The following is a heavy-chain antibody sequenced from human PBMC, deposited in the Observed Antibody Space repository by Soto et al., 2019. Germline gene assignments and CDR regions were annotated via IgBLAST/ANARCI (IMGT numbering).Heavy chain of an antibody. V-gene: IGHV3-9*01. Sequence: GGSLRLSCAASGFTFDDYAMYWGRPVPGKGQEKVSGIRWHSGRIGYADSVKCRFTIPSDNAKNSLYLQMNSLRPEDTALYYCARGPNSGGFDVWGQGSMVTVAS. CDR2: IRWHSGRI. D-gene: IGHD2-8*02. J-gene: IGHJ3*01. CDR1: GFTFDDYA. CDR3: ARGPNSGGFDV.